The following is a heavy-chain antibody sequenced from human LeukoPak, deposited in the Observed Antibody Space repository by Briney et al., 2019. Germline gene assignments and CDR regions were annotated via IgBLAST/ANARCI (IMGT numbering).Heavy chain of an antibody. CDR3: ARQSAAAWYYFDY. J-gene: IGHJ4*02. V-gene: IGHV4-61*05. Sequence: SQTLSLTCTVSGGSISSSGYYWSCIRQHPGKGLEWIGYISYSGNTNYNPSLKSRITISGDTSKNQFSLKLGSVTAADTAVYYCARQSAAAWYYFDYWGQGTLVTVSS. D-gene: IGHD6-13*01. CDR2: ISYSGNT. CDR1: GGSISSSGYY.